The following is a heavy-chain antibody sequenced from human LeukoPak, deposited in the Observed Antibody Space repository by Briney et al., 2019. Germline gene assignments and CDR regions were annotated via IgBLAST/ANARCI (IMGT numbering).Heavy chain of an antibody. CDR1: GYTFTSYG. Sequence: ASVKVSCKASGYTFTSYGISWVRQAPGQGLEWMGWISAYNGNTSYAQKLQGRVTMTTDTSTSTAYMELRSLRSDDTAVYYCAKDAGPQQLVFFDSWGQGTLVTVSS. V-gene: IGHV1-18*01. CDR2: ISAYNGNT. J-gene: IGHJ4*02. CDR3: AKDAGPQQLVFFDS. D-gene: IGHD6-6*01.